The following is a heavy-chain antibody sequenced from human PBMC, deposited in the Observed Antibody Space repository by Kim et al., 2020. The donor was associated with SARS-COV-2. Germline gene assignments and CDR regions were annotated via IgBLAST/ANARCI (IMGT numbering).Heavy chain of an antibody. CDR2: IYYSGST. Sequence: SETLSLTCTVSGGSISSYYWSWIRQPPGKGLEWIGYIYYSGSTNYNPSLKSRVTISVDTSKNQFSLKLSSVTAADTAVYYCAREAGQQLRQLYYYYGMDV. V-gene: IGHV4-59*01. D-gene: IGHD6-13*01. CDR1: GGSISSYY. CDR3: AREAGQQLRQLYYYYGMDV. J-gene: IGHJ6*01.